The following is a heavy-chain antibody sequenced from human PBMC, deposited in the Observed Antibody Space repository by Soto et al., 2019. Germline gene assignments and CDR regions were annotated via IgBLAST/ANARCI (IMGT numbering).Heavy chain of an antibody. V-gene: IGHV4-39*01. CDR2: IYYSGST. D-gene: IGHD2-2*01. J-gene: IGHJ5*02. CDR3: ARVVPAATNWFDP. CDR1: GGSISSSSYY. Sequence: PSETLSLTCTVSGGSISSSSYYWGWIRQPPGKGLEWIGSIYYSGSTYYNPSLKSRVTISVDTSKNQFSLKLSSVTAADTAVYYCARVVPAATNWFDPWGQGTLVTVS.